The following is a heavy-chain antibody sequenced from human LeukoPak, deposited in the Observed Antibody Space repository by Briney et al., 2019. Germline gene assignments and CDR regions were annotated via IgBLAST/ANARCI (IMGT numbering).Heavy chain of an antibody. D-gene: IGHD3-10*01. Sequence: GGSLRLSCAASGFTFDDYGMSWVRQAPGKGLEWVSGINWNGGSTGYADSVKGRFTISRDNAKNSLYLQMNSLRAEDTAVYYCARALRVYGSGRYYFDYWGQGTLVTVSS. CDR1: GFTFDDYG. CDR2: INWNGGST. CDR3: ARALRVYGSGRYYFDY. J-gene: IGHJ4*02. V-gene: IGHV3-20*04.